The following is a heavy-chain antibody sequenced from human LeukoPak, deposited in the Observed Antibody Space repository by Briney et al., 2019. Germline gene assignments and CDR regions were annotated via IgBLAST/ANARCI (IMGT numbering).Heavy chain of an antibody. J-gene: IGHJ4*02. CDR3: ARRFDS. CDR2: IGPGGDI. V-gene: IGHV3-48*01. Sequence: GGSLRLSCAASGFSFTAYSMNWVRQARGRGLEWISYIGPGGDIYYADSVTGRFTVSRDTAKNSLYLQMNGLRVEDTAVYYCARRFDSWGQGTLVTVSS. CDR1: GFSFTAYS.